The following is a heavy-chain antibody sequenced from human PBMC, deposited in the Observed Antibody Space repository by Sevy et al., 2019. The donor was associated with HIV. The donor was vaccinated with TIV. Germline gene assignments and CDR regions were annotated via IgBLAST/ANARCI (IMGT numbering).Heavy chain of an antibody. CDR1: GFTFSSYA. CDR3: AREFSEYSYSDY. V-gene: IGHV3-23*01. Sequence: GGSLRLSCVTSGFTFSSYAMSWVRQTPGKGLEWVSAIGGSADYTYYADSVKGRFTISRDNSKNTLYLQMNGLIAEDSAVYDWAREFSEYSYSDYLGQGTLFTVSS. D-gene: IGHD5-18*01. CDR2: IGGSADYT. J-gene: IGHJ4*02.